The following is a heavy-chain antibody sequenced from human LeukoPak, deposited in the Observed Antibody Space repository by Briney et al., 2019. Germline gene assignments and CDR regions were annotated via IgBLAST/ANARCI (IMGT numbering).Heavy chain of an antibody. Sequence: SETLSLTCTVSGGSISSSSYYWGWIRQPPGKGLEWIGSIYYSGSTYYNPSLKSRVTISVDTSKNQFSLKLSSVTAADTAVYYCARTRSSGSYLYFDYWGQGTLVTVSS. CDR2: IYYSGST. J-gene: IGHJ4*02. CDR1: GGSISSSSYY. CDR3: ARTRSSGSYLYFDY. V-gene: IGHV4-39*07. D-gene: IGHD3-10*01.